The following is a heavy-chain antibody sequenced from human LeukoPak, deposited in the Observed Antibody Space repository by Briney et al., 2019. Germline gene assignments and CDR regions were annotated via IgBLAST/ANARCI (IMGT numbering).Heavy chain of an antibody. V-gene: IGHV3-13*01. CDR1: GFTFSSYD. CDR2: IGTAGDI. CDR3: ARGISSGWHKNWFDP. D-gene: IGHD6-19*01. Sequence: GGSLRLSCAASGFTFSSYDMHWVRQATGKGLEWVSAIGTAGDIYYPGSVKGRFTISRENAKNSLYLQMNSLRAGDTAVYYCARGISSGWHKNWFDPWGQGTLVTVSS. J-gene: IGHJ5*02.